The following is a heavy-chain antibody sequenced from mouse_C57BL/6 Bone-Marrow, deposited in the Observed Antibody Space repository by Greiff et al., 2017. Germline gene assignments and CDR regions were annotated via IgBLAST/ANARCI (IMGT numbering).Heavy chain of an antibody. CDR2: ISSGSSTI. J-gene: IGHJ3*01. CDR3: ARVYGNYVFAY. D-gene: IGHD2-1*01. V-gene: IGHV5-17*01. Sequence: EVHLVESGGGLVKPGGSLKLSCAASGFTFSDYGMHWVRQAPEKGLEWVAYISSGSSTIYYADTVKGRFTISRDNAKNTLFLQMTSLRSEDTAMYYCARVYGNYVFAYWGQGTLVTVSA. CDR1: GFTFSDYG.